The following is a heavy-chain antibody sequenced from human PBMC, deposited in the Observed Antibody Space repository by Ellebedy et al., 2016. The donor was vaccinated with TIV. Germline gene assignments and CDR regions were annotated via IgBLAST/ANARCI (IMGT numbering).Heavy chain of an antibody. V-gene: IGHV3-73*01. J-gene: IGHJ6*03. CDR1: GFNFSASA. Sequence: GESLKISXAASGFNFSASALHWVRQASGKGLEWVGRIRSKANDYATIFGASVKGRFTFSRDDSKNTAYLQMNSLKTEDTAMYYCAATANHGYMDVWGKGATVTVSS. CDR3: AATANHGYMDV. CDR2: IRSKANDYAT.